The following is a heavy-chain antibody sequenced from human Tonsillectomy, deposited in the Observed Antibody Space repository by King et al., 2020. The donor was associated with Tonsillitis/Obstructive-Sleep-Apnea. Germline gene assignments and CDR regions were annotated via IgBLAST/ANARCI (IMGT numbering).Heavy chain of an antibody. CDR1: GGSISNYY. V-gene: IGHV4-59*01. Sequence: VQLQESGPGLVKPLETLSLTCTVSGGSISNYYWSWIRQPPGKGLEWIAYIYYSGSTYSNPSLKSRVTLSVDTSKNQFSLKLSSVTAADTAVYYCARAGDYDAFDIWGQGTMVTVSS. CDR2: IYYSGST. D-gene: IGHD4-17*01. J-gene: IGHJ3*02. CDR3: ARAGDYDAFDI.